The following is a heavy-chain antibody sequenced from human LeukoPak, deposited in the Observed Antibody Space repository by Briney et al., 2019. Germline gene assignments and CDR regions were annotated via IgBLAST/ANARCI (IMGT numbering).Heavy chain of an antibody. V-gene: IGHV4-4*07. CDR1: GGSISSYY. Sequence: SETLSLTCTVSGGSISSYYWSWIRQPAGKGLEWIGRIYTSGSTNYNPSLKSRVTMSLDTSKNQFSLKLSSVTAADTAVYYCARGPYYYDSSGYTLSPWGQGTLVTVSS. D-gene: IGHD3-22*01. CDR2: IYTSGST. J-gene: IGHJ4*02. CDR3: ARGPYYYDSSGYTLSP.